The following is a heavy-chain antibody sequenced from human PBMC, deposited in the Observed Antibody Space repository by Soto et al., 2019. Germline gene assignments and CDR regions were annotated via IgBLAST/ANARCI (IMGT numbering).Heavy chain of an antibody. CDR3: ARPGRGSHYDC. V-gene: IGHV3-23*01. Sequence: EVQLLESGGGLVQPGGSLRLSCAASGFTFSSYAMRWVRQAPGKGLEWVSAISGSGDSTYYADSVKGRFTISRDNSKNALYLQMNRLRGEDTAKYYCARPGRGSHYDCWGQGTLVTVSS. CDR1: GFTFSSYA. D-gene: IGHD1-26*01. J-gene: IGHJ4*02. CDR2: ISGSGDST.